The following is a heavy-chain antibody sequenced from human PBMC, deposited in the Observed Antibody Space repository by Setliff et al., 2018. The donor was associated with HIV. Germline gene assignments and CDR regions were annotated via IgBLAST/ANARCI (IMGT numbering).Heavy chain of an antibody. CDR3: ARAYDRYCSSTSCYEWFDP. V-gene: IGHV1-46*01. CDR2: INPSGGST. CDR1: GYTFTSYY. Sequence: ASVKVSCKASGYTFTSYYMHWVRQAPGQGLEWMGIINPSGGSTSYAQKFQGRVTMTRDTSTSTVDMELSSLRSEDTAVYYCARAYDRYCSSTSCYEWFDPWGQGTLVTVSS. D-gene: IGHD2-2*01. J-gene: IGHJ5*02.